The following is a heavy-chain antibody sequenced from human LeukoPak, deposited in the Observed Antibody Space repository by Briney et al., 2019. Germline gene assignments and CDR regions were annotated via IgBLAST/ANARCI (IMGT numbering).Heavy chain of an antibody. CDR2: ISYDGSNK. CDR1: GFTFSSYG. J-gene: IGHJ4*02. CDR3: ARAPWELDD. D-gene: IGHD1-26*01. V-gene: IGHV3-30*03. Sequence: PGRSLRLSCAASGFTFSSYGMHWVRQAPGKGLEWVAVISYDGSNKYYADSVKGRFTISRDNSKNTLYLQMNSLRAEDTAVYYCARAPWELDDWGQGTLVTVSS.